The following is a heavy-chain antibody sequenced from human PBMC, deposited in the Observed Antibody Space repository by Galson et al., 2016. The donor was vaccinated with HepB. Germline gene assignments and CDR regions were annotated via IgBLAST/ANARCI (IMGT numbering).Heavy chain of an antibody. Sequence: SLRLSCAASRFSFSDYYMSWIRQAPGKGLEWVSYISDSGTITHYPDSVKGRFTISRDNAKNSLYLQMNSLRTEDTAVYYCVRNRAYNSFDYWGQGTLVTVSS. CDR3: VRNRAYNSFDY. D-gene: IGHD1-1*01. CDR2: ISDSGTIT. V-gene: IGHV3-11*04. CDR1: RFSFSDYY. J-gene: IGHJ4*02.